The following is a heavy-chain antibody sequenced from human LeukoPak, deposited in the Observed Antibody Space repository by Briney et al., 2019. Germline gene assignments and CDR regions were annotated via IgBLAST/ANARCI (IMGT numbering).Heavy chain of an antibody. CDR1: GYTFTGYY. Sequence: ASVKVSCKASGYTFTGYYMHWVRQAPGQGLEWMGLINPTGGSTGYAQKFQGRVTMTRDMSTSTDYMELSSLRSEDTAIYYCARDSSCCYPEARDNWFDPWGQGTLVTVSS. J-gene: IGHJ5*02. CDR2: INPTGGST. D-gene: IGHD2-2*01. V-gene: IGHV1-46*01. CDR3: ARDSSCCYPEARDNWFDP.